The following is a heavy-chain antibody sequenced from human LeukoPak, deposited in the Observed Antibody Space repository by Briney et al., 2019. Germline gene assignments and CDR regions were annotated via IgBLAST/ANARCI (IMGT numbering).Heavy chain of an antibody. J-gene: IGHJ3*02. CDR2: IKQDGSEK. CDR3: ARAVGLFPNAFDI. D-gene: IGHD2-21*01. CDR1: GFTFSSYW. Sequence: GGSLRLSCAASGFTFSSYWMSWVRQAPGKGLEWVANIKQDGSEKYYVDSVKGRFTISRDNAKNSLYLQMNSLRAEDTAVYYCARAVGLFPNAFDIWGQGTMVTVSS. V-gene: IGHV3-7*01.